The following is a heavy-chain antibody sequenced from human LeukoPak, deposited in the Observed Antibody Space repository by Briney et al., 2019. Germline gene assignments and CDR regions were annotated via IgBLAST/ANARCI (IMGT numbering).Heavy chain of an antibody. Sequence: SETLSLTCTVSGGSISSYYWSWIRQPPGKGLEWIGYIYYSGSTNYNPSLKSRVTISVDTAKNQFSLKLSSVTAADTAVYYCARTPSYYDSSGYYFRPYAFDIWGQGTMVTVSS. CDR2: IYYSGST. CDR1: GGSISSYY. J-gene: IGHJ3*02. D-gene: IGHD3-22*01. V-gene: IGHV4-59*12. CDR3: ARTPSYYDSSGYYFRPYAFDI.